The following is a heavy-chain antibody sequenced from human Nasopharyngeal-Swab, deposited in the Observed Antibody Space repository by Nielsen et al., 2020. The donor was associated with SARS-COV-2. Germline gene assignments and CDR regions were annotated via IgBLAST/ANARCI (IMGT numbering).Heavy chain of an antibody. CDR3: ASEGSGVFGVVIYSFDI. D-gene: IGHD3-3*01. CDR2: VVPEAGEP. Sequence: ASVKVSCKVSGYTLTVLLIHWVRQAPGKGLECMRTVVPEAGEPLYAQNFQGRVTMTEDTSTYTAYLELRSLRSEDTAVYYCASEGSGVFGVVIYSFDIWGPVTLVTVSS. CDR1: GYTLTVLL. V-gene: IGHV1-24*01. J-gene: IGHJ3*02.